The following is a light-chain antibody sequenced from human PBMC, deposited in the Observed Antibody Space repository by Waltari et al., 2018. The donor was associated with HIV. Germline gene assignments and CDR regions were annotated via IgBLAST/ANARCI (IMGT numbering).Light chain of an antibody. J-gene: IGLJ2*01. CDR3: SSYAGSTVI. CDR2: DVS. CDR1: SSDVGGHKY. Sequence: QSALTQPPSASGSPGQSVTISCTGTSSDVGGHKYVSWYQQHPGKAPKLIIYDVSKRRSRVPDRFSGSKSGNTASLTVSGLQADDEADFDCSSYAGSTVIFGGGTKLTVL. V-gene: IGLV2-8*01.